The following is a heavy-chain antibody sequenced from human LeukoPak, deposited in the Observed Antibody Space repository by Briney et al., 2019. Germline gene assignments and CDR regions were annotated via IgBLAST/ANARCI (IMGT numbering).Heavy chain of an antibody. J-gene: IGHJ5*01. CDR1: GYSFSTYG. Sequence: GASVKVSCKASGYSFSTYGITWVRQAPGQGLEWMGIINPSGGSTSYAQKFQGRVTMTRDMSTSTVYMELSSLRSEDTAVYYCARASGSYWWFDSWGQGTLVTVSS. CDR2: INPSGGST. V-gene: IGHV1-46*01. D-gene: IGHD1-26*01. CDR3: ARASGSYWWFDS.